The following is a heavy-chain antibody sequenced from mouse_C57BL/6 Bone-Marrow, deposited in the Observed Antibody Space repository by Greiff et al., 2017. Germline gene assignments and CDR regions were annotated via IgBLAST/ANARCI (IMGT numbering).Heavy chain of an antibody. CDR1: GFTFSSYG. V-gene: IGHV5-6*02. Sequence: EVKLMESGGDLVKPGGSLKLSCAASGFTFSSYGMSWVRQTPDKRLEWVATISSGGSYTYYPDSVKGRFTISRDNAKNTLYLQMSSLKSEDTAMYYCARRATMITTDAMDYWGQGTSVTVSS. CDR3: ARRATMITTDAMDY. CDR2: ISSGGSYT. D-gene: IGHD2-4*01. J-gene: IGHJ4*01.